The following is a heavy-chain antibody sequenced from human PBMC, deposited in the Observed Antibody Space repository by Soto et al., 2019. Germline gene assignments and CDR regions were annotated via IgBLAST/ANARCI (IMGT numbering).Heavy chain of an antibody. D-gene: IGHD6-13*01. Sequence: GGSLRLSCAASGFTFSSYGMHWVRQAPGKGLEWVAVIWYDGSNKYYADSVKGRFTISRDNSKNTLYLQMNSLRAEDTAVYYWARGVSSWYYFDYWGQGTLVTVSS. V-gene: IGHV3-33*01. CDR3: ARGVSSWYYFDY. J-gene: IGHJ4*02. CDR1: GFTFSSYG. CDR2: IWYDGSNK.